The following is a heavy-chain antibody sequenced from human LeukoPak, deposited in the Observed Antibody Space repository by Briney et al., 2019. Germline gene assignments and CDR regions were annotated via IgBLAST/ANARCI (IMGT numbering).Heavy chain of an antibody. V-gene: IGHV4-34*01. CDR2: INHSGST. D-gene: IGHD7-27*01. Sequence: SETLSLTCAVYGGSFSGYYWSWIRQRPGKGLEWIGEINHSGSTNYNPSLKSRVTISVDTSKNQFSLKLSSVTAADTAVYYCARVPGAKTGDRGYGMDVWGQGTTVTVSS. CDR1: GGSFSGYY. CDR3: ARVPGAKTGDRGYGMDV. J-gene: IGHJ6*02.